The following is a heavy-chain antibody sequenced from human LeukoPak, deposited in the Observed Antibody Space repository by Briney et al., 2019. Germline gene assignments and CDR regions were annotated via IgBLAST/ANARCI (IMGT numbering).Heavy chain of an antibody. CDR3: ATEYYDLLTGYLYYFHY. Sequence: GGSLRLSCEASGFTFRDYNVNCVRQAPGKGLEWVSSISSSSSFISYADSVKGRFTISRDNAKNSLYLQKNSLKAEDTALYYCATEYYDLLTGYLYYFHYWGQGTLVTVSS. J-gene: IGHJ4*02. CDR1: GFTFRDYN. CDR2: ISSSSSFI. D-gene: IGHD3-9*01. V-gene: IGHV3-21*01.